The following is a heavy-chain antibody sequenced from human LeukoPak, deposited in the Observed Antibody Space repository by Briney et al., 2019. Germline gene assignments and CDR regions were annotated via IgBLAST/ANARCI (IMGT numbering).Heavy chain of an antibody. CDR2: ISGSGGST. Sequence: GGSLRLSCAASGFTFSSYAISWVRQAPGKGLEWVSAISGSGGSTYYADSVKGRFTISRDNSKNTLYLQMNSLRAEDTAVYYCAKAIGSFGYWENWGQGTLVTVSS. CDR1: GFTFSSYA. CDR3: AKAIGSFGYWEN. D-gene: IGHD3-22*01. V-gene: IGHV3-23*01. J-gene: IGHJ4*02.